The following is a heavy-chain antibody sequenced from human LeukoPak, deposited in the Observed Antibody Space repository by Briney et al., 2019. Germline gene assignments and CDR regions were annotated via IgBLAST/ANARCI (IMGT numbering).Heavy chain of an antibody. Sequence: PGGSLRLSCAASGFTFSSYGMHWVRQAPGKGLEWVAFIRYDGSNKYYADSVKGRFTISRDNSKNTLYLQMNSLRAEDTAVYYCAGDRDQPWLVVTAFDIWGQGTMVTVSS. CDR3: AGDRDQPWLVVTAFDI. D-gene: IGHD6-19*01. J-gene: IGHJ3*02. CDR2: IRYDGSNK. CDR1: GFTFSSYG. V-gene: IGHV3-30*02.